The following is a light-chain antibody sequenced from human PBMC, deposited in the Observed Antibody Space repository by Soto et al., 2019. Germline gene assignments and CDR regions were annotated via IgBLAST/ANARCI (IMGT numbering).Light chain of an antibody. J-gene: IGKJ4*01. CDR2: GAS. CDR3: QQSYSTSPLT. Sequence: DIQMTQSPSSLSASVGDRVTITCRASQSINRDLTWYQQKPGKAPKLLIYGASSLQSGVPSRFGSSGAGTDFTLTISNLQPEDFVTYYCQQSYSTSPLTFGRGTNVEI. CDR1: QSINRD. V-gene: IGKV1-39*01.